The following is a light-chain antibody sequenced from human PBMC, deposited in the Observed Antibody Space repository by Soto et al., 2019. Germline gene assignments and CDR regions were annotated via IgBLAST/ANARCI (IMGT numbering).Light chain of an antibody. CDR1: SSDVGGYNY. J-gene: IGLJ3*02. Sequence: QSALTQPASVSGSPGQSITISCTGTSSDVGGYNYVSWNQQHPGKAPKLMIYEVSNRPSGVSDRFSASKSGNTASLTISGLQAEDEADYYFSSYTSNNTWVFGGGTKLTVL. CDR2: EVS. V-gene: IGLV2-14*01. CDR3: SSYTSNNTWV.